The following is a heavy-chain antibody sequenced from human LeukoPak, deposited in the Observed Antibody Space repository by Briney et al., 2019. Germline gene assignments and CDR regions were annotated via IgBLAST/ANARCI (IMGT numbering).Heavy chain of an antibody. J-gene: IGHJ4*02. CDR2: ISSSSSTI. CDR1: GFTFSSYS. V-gene: IGHV3-48*01. D-gene: IGHD6-6*01. CDR3: ARIDSRSSGDY. Sequence: RTGGSLRLSCAASGFTFSSYSMNWVRQAPGKGLEWVSYISSSSSTIYYADSVKGRFTISRDNAKNSLYLQMNSLRAEDTAVYYCARIDSRSSGDYWGQGTLVTVSS.